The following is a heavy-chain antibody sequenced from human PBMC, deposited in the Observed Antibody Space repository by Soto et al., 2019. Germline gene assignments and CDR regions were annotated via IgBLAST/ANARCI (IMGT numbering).Heavy chain of an antibody. D-gene: IGHD3-10*01. CDR3: AKSPSAYYYMDV. CDR2: ISYDGSNK. Sequence: GGSLRLSCAASGFTFSSYGMHWVRQAPGKGLEWVAVISYDGSNKYYADSVKGRFTISRDNSKNTLYLQMNSLRAEDTAVYYCAKSPSAYYYMDVWGKGTTVTVSS. J-gene: IGHJ6*03. V-gene: IGHV3-30*18. CDR1: GFTFSSYG.